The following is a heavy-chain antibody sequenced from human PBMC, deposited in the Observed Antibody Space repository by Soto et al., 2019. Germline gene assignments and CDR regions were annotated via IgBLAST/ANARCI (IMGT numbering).Heavy chain of an antibody. V-gene: IGHV3-33*01. CDR2: IWYDGSNK. CDR3: ARGTGYFDL. CDR1: GFTFSSYG. Sequence: QVQLVESGGGVVQPGRSLRLSCAASGFTFSSYGMHWVRQAPGKGLEWVAVIWYDGSNKYYADSVKGRFTISRDKSKNTLYLQMNSLRAEDTAVYYCARGTGYFDLWGRGTLVTVSS. J-gene: IGHJ2*01.